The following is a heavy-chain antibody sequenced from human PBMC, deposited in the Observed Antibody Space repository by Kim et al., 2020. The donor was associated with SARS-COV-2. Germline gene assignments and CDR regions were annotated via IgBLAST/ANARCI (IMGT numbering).Heavy chain of an antibody. Sequence: SETLSLTCTVSGGSISSSSYYWGWIRQPPGKGLEWIGSIYYSGSTYYNPSLKSRVTISVDTSKNQFSLKLSSVTAADTAVYYCARLIARPYGSKRGDWFDPWGQGTLVTVSS. CDR2: IYYSGST. CDR1: GGSISSSSYY. D-gene: IGHD3-10*01. CDR3: ARLIARPYGSKRGDWFDP. J-gene: IGHJ5*02. V-gene: IGHV4-39*01.